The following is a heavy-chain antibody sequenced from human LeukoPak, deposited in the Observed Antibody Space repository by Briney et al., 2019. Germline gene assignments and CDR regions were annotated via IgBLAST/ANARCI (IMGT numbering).Heavy chain of an antibody. Sequence: ASVKVSCKASGYTFVGYYIHWVRQAPGQGLEWMGWINPKSGDTIYAQKFQGRVTMTSDPSITTAYMELSSLTSDDAAVYYCARVTIFGVAGDWGQGTLVSVSS. CDR2: INPKSGDT. V-gene: IGHV1-2*02. J-gene: IGHJ4*02. CDR1: GYTFVGYY. D-gene: IGHD3-3*01. CDR3: ARVTIFGVAGD.